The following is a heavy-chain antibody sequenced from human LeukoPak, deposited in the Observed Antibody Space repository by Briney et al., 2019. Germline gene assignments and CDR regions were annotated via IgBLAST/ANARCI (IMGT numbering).Heavy chain of an antibody. CDR1: GYTFTSYD. Sequence: ASVKVSCKASGYTFTSYDINWVRQATGQGPEWMGWMNPNSGNTGYAQKFQGRVTITRNTSISTAYMELSSLRSEDTAVYYCARALSPYYYDSSGYYYFDYWGQGTLVTVSS. D-gene: IGHD3-22*01. J-gene: IGHJ4*02. CDR3: ARALSPYYYDSSGYYYFDY. V-gene: IGHV1-8*03. CDR2: MNPNSGNT.